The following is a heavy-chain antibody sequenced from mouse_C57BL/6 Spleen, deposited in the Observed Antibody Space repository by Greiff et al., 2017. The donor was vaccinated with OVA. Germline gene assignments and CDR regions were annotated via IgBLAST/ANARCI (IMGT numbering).Heavy chain of an antibody. CDR1: GYTFTDYY. CDR3: ARGGYYGSSGYFDV. CDR2: INPNNGGT. J-gene: IGHJ1*03. Sequence: VQLQQSGPELVKPGASVKISCKASGYTFTDYYMNWVKQSHGKSLEWIGDINPNNGGTSYNQKFKGKATLTVDKSSSTAYMELRSLTSEDSAVYYCARGGYYGSSGYFDVWGTGTTVTVSS. V-gene: IGHV1-26*01. D-gene: IGHD1-1*01.